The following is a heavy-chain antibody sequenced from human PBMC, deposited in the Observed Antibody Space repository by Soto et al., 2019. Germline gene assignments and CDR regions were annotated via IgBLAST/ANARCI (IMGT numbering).Heavy chain of an antibody. CDR2: IYWDDDK. Sequence: QITLKESGPTLVKPTQTLTLTCTFSGFSLSTSGVGVGWIRQPPGKALEWLALIYWDDDKRYSPSLKSRLTITKDTSKNQVVLTMTNMDPVDTATYYCAHSVNDYVWGSYRYPSDRLDYWGQGTLVTVSS. V-gene: IGHV2-5*02. D-gene: IGHD3-16*02. J-gene: IGHJ4*02. CDR1: GFSLSTSGVG. CDR3: AHSVNDYVWGSYRYPSDRLDY.